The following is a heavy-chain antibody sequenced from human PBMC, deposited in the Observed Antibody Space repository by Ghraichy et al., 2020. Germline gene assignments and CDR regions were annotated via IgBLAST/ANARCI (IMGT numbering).Heavy chain of an antibody. Sequence: SETLSLTCTVSGTSVSGGRYYWSWIRHPPGKGLEWIGNIYDSGSTSYNPSLKSRVTISIDTSKNQFSLKINSITAADTAVYYCARRDEFDFCSGFQDRIKWFDPWGQRTLVTVSS. CDR2: IYDSGST. D-gene: IGHD3-3*01. CDR3: ARRDEFDFCSGFQDRIKWFDP. CDR1: GTSVSGGRYY. V-gene: IGHV4-61*01. J-gene: IGHJ5*02.